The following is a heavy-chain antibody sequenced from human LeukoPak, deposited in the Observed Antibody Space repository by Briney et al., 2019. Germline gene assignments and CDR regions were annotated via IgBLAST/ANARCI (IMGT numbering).Heavy chain of an antibody. Sequence: GESLKISCKGSGYSFTSYWIGWVRQMPGKGLEWMGIIYPGDSNTRYSPSFQGQVTISADKSISTAYLQWNNLKASDTAIYYCARRRGGSYSYYFEYWGQGTLVTVSS. V-gene: IGHV5-51*01. CDR1: GYSFTSYW. J-gene: IGHJ4*02. CDR2: IYPGDSNT. CDR3: ARRRGGSYSYYFEY. D-gene: IGHD1-26*01.